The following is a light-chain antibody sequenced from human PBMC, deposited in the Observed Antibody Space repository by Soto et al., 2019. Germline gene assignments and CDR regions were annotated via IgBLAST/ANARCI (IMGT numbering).Light chain of an antibody. CDR1: QSVSSSY. J-gene: IGKJ2*01. V-gene: IGKV3D-20*01. CDR3: LQYGSSPYT. Sequence: EIVLTQSPATLSSSPGERATLSCGARQSVSSSYLAWYQQKPGLAPRLLIYDASSSATGIPERFSGSGSGTDFTLTISRLEPEDFAVYYGLQYGSSPYTFGQGTKLEIK. CDR2: DAS.